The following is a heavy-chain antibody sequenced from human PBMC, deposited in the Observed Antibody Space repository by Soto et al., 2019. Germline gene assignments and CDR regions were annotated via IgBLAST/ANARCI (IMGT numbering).Heavy chain of an antibody. CDR3: ARYLLGYGDDIDY. CDR2: IYYSGST. Sequence: SETLSLTCTVSGGSISSSSYYWGWIRQPPGKGLEWIGSIYYSGSTYYNPSLKSRVTISVDTSKNQFSLKLSSVTAADTAVYYSARYLLGYGDDIDYWGQGTLVTVSS. V-gene: IGHV4-39*01. D-gene: IGHD4-17*01. J-gene: IGHJ4*02. CDR1: GGSISSSSYY.